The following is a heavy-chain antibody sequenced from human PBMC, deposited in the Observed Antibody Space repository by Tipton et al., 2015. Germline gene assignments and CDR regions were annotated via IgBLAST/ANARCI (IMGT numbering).Heavy chain of an antibody. CDR2: ISHSGST. D-gene: IGHD3-9*01. CDR3: ACQDYDSLTRDYQTVDY. CDR1: TYSISRDSY. J-gene: IGHJ4*02. V-gene: IGHV4-38-2*02. Sequence: TLSLTCTISTYSISRDSYWGWIRQPPGKGLEWIGAISHSGSTYYNPSLRSRVTISRDTSKNQFSLKLTSVTAADTAVYYCACQDYDSLTRDYQTVDYWDQGTLVTVSS.